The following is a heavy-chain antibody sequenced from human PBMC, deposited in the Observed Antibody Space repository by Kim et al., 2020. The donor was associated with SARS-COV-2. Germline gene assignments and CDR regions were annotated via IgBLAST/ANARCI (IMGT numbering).Heavy chain of an antibody. Sequence: KGRFTSSRDNAKNSLYLQMNSLRAEDTAVYYCARDPEGYCSGGSCPFLDYWGQGTLVTVSS. V-gene: IGHV3-11*06. CDR3: ARDPEGYCSGGSCPFLDY. D-gene: IGHD2-15*01. J-gene: IGHJ4*02.